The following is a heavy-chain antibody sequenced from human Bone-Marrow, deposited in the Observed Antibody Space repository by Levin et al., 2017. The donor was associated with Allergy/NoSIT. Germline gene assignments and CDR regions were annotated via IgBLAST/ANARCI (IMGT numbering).Heavy chain of an antibody. D-gene: IGHD6-13*01. CDR3: VGYSSSWAAFDY. Sequence: GGSLRLSCAASGFPFSNYVMNWVRQAPGKGLEWVAYISGPSATIYYADSVKGRFIISRDNAKNSLYLQMNSLRDDDTAVYYCVGYSSSWAAFDYWGQGSLVSVSS. CDR2: ISGPSATI. CDR1: GFPFSNYV. V-gene: IGHV3-48*02. J-gene: IGHJ4*02.